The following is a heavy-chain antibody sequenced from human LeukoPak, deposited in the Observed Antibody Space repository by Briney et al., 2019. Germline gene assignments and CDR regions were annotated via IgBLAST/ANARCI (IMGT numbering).Heavy chain of an antibody. D-gene: IGHD2-2*01. CDR3: ARLYLRDHCSSTSCYGLYFDY. J-gene: IGHJ4*02. CDR1: GYSITSGYY. Sequence: SETLSLTRAVSGYSITSGYYWGWIRQPPGKGLEWIGSIYHSGSTYYNPSLKTRVTISVDTCKNQFSLKLSSVTAADTAVYYCARLYLRDHCSSTSCYGLYFDYWGQGTLVTVSS. V-gene: IGHV4-38-2*01. CDR2: IYHSGST.